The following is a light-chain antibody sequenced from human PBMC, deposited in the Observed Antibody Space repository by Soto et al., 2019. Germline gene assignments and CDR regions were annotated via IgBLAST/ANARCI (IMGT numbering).Light chain of an antibody. CDR1: QSVSSY. CDR2: DVS. V-gene: IGKV3-11*01. J-gene: IGKJ1*01. CDR3: QQRSNLPLT. Sequence: EIVLTQSPATVSLSPGERVTLSCRASQSVSSYLAWYQQKPGQAPRLLIYDVSNRATGIPARFSGSGSGTDFTLTISSLEPEDFAVYYCQQRSNLPLTFGQGTKVEIK.